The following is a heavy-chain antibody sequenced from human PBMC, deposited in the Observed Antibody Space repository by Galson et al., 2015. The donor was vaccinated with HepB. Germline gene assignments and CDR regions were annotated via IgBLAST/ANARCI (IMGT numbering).Heavy chain of an antibody. CDR1: GDSVSSNSAA. D-gene: IGHD3-10*01. CDR2: TYYRSKWYN. CDR3: AREWFGEFSWLGS. J-gene: IGHJ4*02. V-gene: IGHV6-1*01. Sequence: CAISGDSVSSNSAARNWIRQSPSRGLEWLGRTYYRSKWYNDYAVSVKSRITINPDTSKNQFSLQLNSVTPDDTAVYYRAREWFGEFSWLGSWGQGTLVTVSS.